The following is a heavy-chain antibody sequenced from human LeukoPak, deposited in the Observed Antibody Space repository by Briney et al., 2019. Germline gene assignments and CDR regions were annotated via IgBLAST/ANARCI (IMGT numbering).Heavy chain of an antibody. V-gene: IGHV1-8*01. CDR3: ARDKGSGSSGYFFFDY. J-gene: IGHJ4*02. D-gene: IGHD3-22*01. CDR2: MNPNSGNT. Sequence: ASVKVSCKASGYTFTSYDINWVRQATGQGLEWMGWMNPNSGNTGYAQKFQGRVTMTRNTSISTAYMELSSLRSEDTAVYYCARDKGSGSSGYFFFDYWGQGTLVTVSS. CDR1: GYTFTSYD.